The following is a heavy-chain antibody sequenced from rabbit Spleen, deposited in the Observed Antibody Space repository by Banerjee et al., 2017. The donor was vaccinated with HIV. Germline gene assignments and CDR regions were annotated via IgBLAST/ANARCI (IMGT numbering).Heavy chain of an antibody. Sequence: QSLEESEGDLVKPGASLTLTCIASGVSLNDKDVMCWVRQAPGKGLEWIACINIVTGKSVYASWAKGRFIMSRTSSTTVTLQMTSLTAADTATYFCARDTGSSFSSYGMDLWGQGTLVTVS. V-gene: IGHV1S40*01. D-gene: IGHD8-1*01. CDR1: GVSLNDKDV. CDR2: INIVTGKS. CDR3: ARDTGSSFSSYGMDL. J-gene: IGHJ6*01.